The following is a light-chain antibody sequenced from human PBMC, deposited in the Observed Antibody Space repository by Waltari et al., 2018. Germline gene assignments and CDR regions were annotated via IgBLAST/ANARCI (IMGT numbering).Light chain of an antibody. CDR2: EVS. V-gene: IGLV2-14*01. J-gene: IGLJ1*01. CDR1: DSDVGAYDF. CDR3: SSYTTSSAPGV. Sequence: QSALTQPASVSGSPGQSITISCSGTDSDVGAYDFVSWYQQHPGKAPHLIIYEVSNRPSGISTRFSASKSCNTASLTISGLQAEDEADYYCSSYTTSSAPGVFGTGTRVTVL.